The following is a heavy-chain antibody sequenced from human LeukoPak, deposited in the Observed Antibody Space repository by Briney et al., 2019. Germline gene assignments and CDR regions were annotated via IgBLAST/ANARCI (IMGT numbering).Heavy chain of an antibody. Sequence: SETLSLTCTVSGGSVSSGSYYWSWIRQPPGKGLEWIGYIYYSGSTNYSPSLKSRVTISVDTSRNQFSLKLSSVTAADTAVYYCARLHPVAGISYWGQGTLVTVSS. D-gene: IGHD6-19*01. V-gene: IGHV4-61*01. CDR3: ARLHPVAGISY. J-gene: IGHJ4*02. CDR2: IYYSGST. CDR1: GGSVSSGSYY.